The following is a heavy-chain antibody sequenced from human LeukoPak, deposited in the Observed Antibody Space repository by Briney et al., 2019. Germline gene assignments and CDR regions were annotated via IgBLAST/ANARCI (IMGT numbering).Heavy chain of an antibody. Sequence: ASVKVSCKASGYTFTSYAMHWVGQAPGQRLEWMGWINACNGNTKYSQKFQGRVTITRDTSASTAYMELSSLRSEDTAVYYCARDSPYCSGGSCYQLFDPWGQGTLVTVSS. CDR1: GYTFTSYA. CDR2: INACNGNT. D-gene: IGHD2-15*01. V-gene: IGHV1-3*01. J-gene: IGHJ5*02. CDR3: ARDSPYCSGGSCYQLFDP.